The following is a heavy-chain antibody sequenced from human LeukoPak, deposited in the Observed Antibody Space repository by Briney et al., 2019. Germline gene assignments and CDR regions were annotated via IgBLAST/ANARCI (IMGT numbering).Heavy chain of an antibody. Sequence: ASVKVSCKASGYTFTGHYMHWVRQAPGQGLEWMGWINPNSGGTNYAQKFQERVTITRDMSTSTAYMELSSLRSEDTAVYYCAAKLVGSWPSESENWFDPWGQGTLVTVSS. J-gene: IGHJ5*02. D-gene: IGHD6-13*01. CDR1: GYTFTGHY. V-gene: IGHV1-2*02. CDR3: AAKLVGSWPSESENWFDP. CDR2: INPNSGGT.